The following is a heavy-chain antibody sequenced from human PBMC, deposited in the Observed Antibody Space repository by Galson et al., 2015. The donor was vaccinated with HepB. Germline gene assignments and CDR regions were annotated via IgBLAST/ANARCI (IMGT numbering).Heavy chain of an antibody. D-gene: IGHD6-19*01. CDR2: IIPLIGTT. CDR1: GGTFGSYG. CDR3: ARVPVAMAGHGCWLFDS. Sequence: SVKVSCKATGGTFGSYGIGWVRQAPRQGLEWMGGIIPLIGTTNYAQTFQGRVTITADESKSTAYVELSSLRFNDTAVYYCARVPVAMAGHGCWLFDSWGQGTLVTVSS. V-gene: IGHV1-69*13. J-gene: IGHJ4*02.